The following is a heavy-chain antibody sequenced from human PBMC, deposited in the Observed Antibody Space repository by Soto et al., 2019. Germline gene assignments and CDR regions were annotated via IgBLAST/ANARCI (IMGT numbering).Heavy chain of an antibody. J-gene: IGHJ6*02. CDR2: ISAYNGNT. V-gene: IGHV1-18*04. D-gene: IGHD2-2*01. CDR1: GYTFTSYG. Sequence: ASVKVSCKASGYTFTSYGISWVRQAPGQGLEWMGWISAYNGNTNYAQKLQGRVTMTTDTCTSTAYMELRSLRSDDTAVYYCATYYCSSTSCFRSYCYGMYVWGQGTTATVS. CDR3: ATYYCSSTSCFRSYCYGMYV.